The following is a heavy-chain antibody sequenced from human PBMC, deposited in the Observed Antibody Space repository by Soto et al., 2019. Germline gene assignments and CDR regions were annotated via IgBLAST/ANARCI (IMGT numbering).Heavy chain of an antibody. CDR2: ISGSGGST. V-gene: IGHV3-23*01. CDR1: GFTFSSYA. J-gene: IGHJ3*02. Sequence: EVQLLESGGGLVQPGGSLRLSCAASGFTFSSYAMSWVRQAPGKGLEWVSAISGSGGSTYHADSVKGRFTISRDNSKNTLYLQMNSLRAEDTAVYYCAKGGHDSSGYYDAFDIWGQGTMVTVSS. D-gene: IGHD3-22*01. CDR3: AKGGHDSSGYYDAFDI.